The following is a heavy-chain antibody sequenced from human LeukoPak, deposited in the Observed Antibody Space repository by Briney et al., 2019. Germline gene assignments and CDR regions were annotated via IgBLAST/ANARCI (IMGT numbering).Heavy chain of an antibody. Sequence: GESLKISCKGSGYRFTSYWIGWVRQMPGKGLEWMGIIYPGDSDTRYSPSFQGQVTISADKSISTAYLQWSSLKASDTAMYYCARRYSSSWYWFDPWGQGTMVTVSS. J-gene: IGHJ5*02. V-gene: IGHV5-51*01. CDR2: IYPGDSDT. CDR1: GYRFTSYW. CDR3: ARRYSSSWYWFDP. D-gene: IGHD6-13*01.